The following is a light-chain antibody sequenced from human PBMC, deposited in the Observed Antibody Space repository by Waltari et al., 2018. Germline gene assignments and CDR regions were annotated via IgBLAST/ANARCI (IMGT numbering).Light chain of an antibody. V-gene: IGKV3-20*01. CDR2: GAS. J-gene: IGKJ1*01. CDR1: QSVSRSF. Sequence: EVVLTQPPGTMSLSQGERAAFSSRDSQSVSRSFLAWYQQKPGQAPKLLIYGASSRATGIPDRFSGSGSGTDFTLTISRLEPEDFAVYYCQQYSTSPWTFGQGTKVEIK. CDR3: QQYSTSPWT.